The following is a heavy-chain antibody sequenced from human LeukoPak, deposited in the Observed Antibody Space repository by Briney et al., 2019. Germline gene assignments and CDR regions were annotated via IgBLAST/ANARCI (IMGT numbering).Heavy chain of an antibody. J-gene: IGHJ6*04. D-gene: IGHD3-10*01. Sequence: GGSLRLSCAASGFSVSSNYMSWVRQAPGKGLEWVSVIYTGGGTYYADSVKGRFSISRDNSKNMLHLQMNRLRAEDTAVYHCARVRGDYSYGMDVWGKGTTVTVSS. CDR3: ARVRGDYSYGMDV. CDR2: IYTGGGT. CDR1: GFSVSSNY. V-gene: IGHV3-53*01.